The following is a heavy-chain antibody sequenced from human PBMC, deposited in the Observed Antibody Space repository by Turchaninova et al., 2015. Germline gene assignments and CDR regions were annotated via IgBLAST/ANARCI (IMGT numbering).Heavy chain of an antibody. D-gene: IGHD6-6*01. CDR3: ARVGAPRQMVYYFDF. CDR2: IITTIPTT. Sequence: EVQLVESGGALVQPGGSLRLSCAASGFTFGTYAMHWVRQAPGMGLEWLSYIITTIPTTAYADSVKGRFTLSRDNAKNSLYLQMDSLRAEDTAVYYCARVGAPRQMVYYFDFWGQGTLVTVSS. J-gene: IGHJ4*02. CDR1: GFTFGTYA. V-gene: IGHV3-48*04.